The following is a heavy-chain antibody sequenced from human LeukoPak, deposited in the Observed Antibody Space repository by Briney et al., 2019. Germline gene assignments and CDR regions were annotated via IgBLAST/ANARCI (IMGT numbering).Heavy chain of an antibody. J-gene: IGHJ4*02. V-gene: IGHV4-34*01. CDR3: ARAHRSGWYGYYFDY. D-gene: IGHD6-19*01. CDR2: INHSGST. CDR1: GGSSSGYY. Sequence: SETLSLTCAVYGGSSSGYYWSWIRQPPGKGLEWIGEINHSGSTNYNPSLKSRVTISVDTSKNQFSLKLSSVTAADTAVYYCARAHRSGWYGYYFDYWGQGTLVTVSS.